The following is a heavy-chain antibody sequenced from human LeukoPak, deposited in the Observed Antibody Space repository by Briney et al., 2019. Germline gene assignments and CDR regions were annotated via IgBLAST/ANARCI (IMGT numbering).Heavy chain of an antibody. V-gene: IGHV1-46*01. CDR3: ARSLPPNRGTTGTTLDY. D-gene: IGHD1-1*01. J-gene: IGHJ4*02. CDR1: GYTFTSYY. Sequence: ASVKVSCKASGYTFTSYYMHWVRQAPGQGLEWMGIINPSGGSTSYAQKFQGRVTMTRDMSTSTVYMELSSLRSEDTAVYYCARSLPPNRGTTGTTLDYWGQGTLVTVSS. CDR2: INPSGGST.